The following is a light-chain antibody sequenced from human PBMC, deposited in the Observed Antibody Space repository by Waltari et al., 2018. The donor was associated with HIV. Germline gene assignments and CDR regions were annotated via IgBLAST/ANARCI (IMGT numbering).Light chain of an antibody. CDR1: HIGSKS. J-gene: IGLJ1*01. CDR3: QVWDSSSDAYV. CDR2: YDS. Sequence: SYVLAQPPSVSVAPGKTARITCGGNHIGSKSVHGYQQKPGQAPVVVIYYDSDRPSGIPERFSGSNSGNTATLTISRVEAGDEADYYCQVWDSSSDAYVFGTGTKVTVL. V-gene: IGLV3-21*04.